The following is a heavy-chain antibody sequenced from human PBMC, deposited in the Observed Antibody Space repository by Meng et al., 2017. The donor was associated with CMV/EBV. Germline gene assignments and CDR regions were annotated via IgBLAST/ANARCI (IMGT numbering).Heavy chain of an antibody. CDR1: GGSISSYY. V-gene: IGHV4-59*01. CDR2: IYYSGST. Sequence: SETLSLTCTVSGGSISSYYWSWIRQPPGKGLEWIGYIYYSGSTNYNPSLKSRVTISVDTSKNQFSLKLSSVTAADTAVYYCARAAGSSSGWYGDDYWGQGTLDTVSS. J-gene: IGHJ4*02. D-gene: IGHD6-19*01. CDR3: ARAAGSSSGWYGDDY.